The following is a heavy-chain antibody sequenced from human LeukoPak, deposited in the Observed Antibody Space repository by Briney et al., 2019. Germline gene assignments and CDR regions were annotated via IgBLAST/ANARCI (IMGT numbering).Heavy chain of an antibody. V-gene: IGHV4-34*01. CDR2: INHSGST. CDR3: ARRDSNSSGWSLFDY. Sequence: PSETLSLTCAVYGGSFSGYYWSWIRQPPGKGLEWIGEINHSGSTNYNPSLKSRVTISVDTSKNQFSLKLSSVTAADTAVYYCARRDSNSSGWSLFDYWGQGTLVTVSS. D-gene: IGHD6-19*01. J-gene: IGHJ4*02. CDR1: GGSFSGYY.